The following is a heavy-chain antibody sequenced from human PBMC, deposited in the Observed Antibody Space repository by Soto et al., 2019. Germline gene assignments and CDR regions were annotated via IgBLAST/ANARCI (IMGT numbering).Heavy chain of an antibody. V-gene: IGHV5-51*01. CDR3: ARLGGALSYYYYGMDV. D-gene: IGHD1-26*01. J-gene: IGHJ6*02. CDR1: GYSFSSYW. CDR2: IYPSDSDT. Sequence: GESLKISCKAAGYSFSSYWIGWVRQMPGKGLEWVGIIYPSDSDTRYSPSFQGQVTISADKSISTAYLQWGSLKTSDTAMYYCARLGGALSYYYYGMDVWGQGTTVTVSS.